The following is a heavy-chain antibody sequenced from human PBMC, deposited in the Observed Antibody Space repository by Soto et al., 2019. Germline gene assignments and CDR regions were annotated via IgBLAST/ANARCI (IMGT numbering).Heavy chain of an antibody. CDR3: AKDRGIVVVVAATPFDY. CDR2: ISYDGSNK. CDR1: GFTFSSYG. D-gene: IGHD2-15*01. Sequence: QVQLVESGGGVVQPGRSLRLSCAASGFTFSSYGMHWVRQAPGKGLEWVAVISYDGSNKYYADSVKGRFTISRDNSKNXPYLQMNSLRAEDTAVYYCAKDRGIVVVVAATPFDYWGQGTLVTVSS. V-gene: IGHV3-30*18. J-gene: IGHJ4*02.